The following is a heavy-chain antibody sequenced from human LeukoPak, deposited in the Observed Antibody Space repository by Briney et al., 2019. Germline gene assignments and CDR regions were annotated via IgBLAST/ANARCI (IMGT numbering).Heavy chain of an antibody. CDR1: GFTFSSYS. J-gene: IGHJ6*03. D-gene: IGHD3-3*01. V-gene: IGHV3-48*02. Sequence: GGSLRLSCAASGFTFSSYSMNWVRQAPGKGLEWVSYISSSSTIYYADSVKGRFTISRDNAKNSLYLQMNSLRDEDTAVYYCARDAPEGSYDFWSGSYYYYMDVWGKGTTVTVSS. CDR3: ARDAPEGSYDFWSGSYYYYMDV. CDR2: ISSSSTI.